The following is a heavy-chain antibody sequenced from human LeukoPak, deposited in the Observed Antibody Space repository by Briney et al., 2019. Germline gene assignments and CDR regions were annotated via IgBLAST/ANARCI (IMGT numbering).Heavy chain of an antibody. Sequence: GGSLRLSCAASGFTFSSYEMNWVRQAPGKGLEWVSYINSGGTTIDYADSVKGRFTISRDNSKNTLYLQMSSLRADDTAVYYCVRGTGYWGQGTLVTVSS. CDR2: INSGGTTI. CDR1: GFTFSSYE. V-gene: IGHV3-48*03. CDR3: VRGTGY. J-gene: IGHJ4*02.